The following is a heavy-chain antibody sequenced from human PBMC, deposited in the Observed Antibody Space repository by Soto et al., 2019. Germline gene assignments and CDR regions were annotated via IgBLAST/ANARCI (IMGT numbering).Heavy chain of an antibody. CDR1: GGTFSSYA. CDR2: IIPIFGTA. CDR3: AREFPPGAVPAAIAPYYYYGMDV. J-gene: IGHJ6*02. V-gene: IGHV1-69*01. Sequence: QVQLVQSGAEVKKPGSSVKVSCKASGGTFSSYAISWVRQAPGQGLEWMGGIIPIFGTANYAQKFQGRVTITADESTSTAYMELSSLRSEDTAVYYCAREFPPGAVPAAIAPYYYYGMDVWGQGTTVTVSS. D-gene: IGHD2-2*02.